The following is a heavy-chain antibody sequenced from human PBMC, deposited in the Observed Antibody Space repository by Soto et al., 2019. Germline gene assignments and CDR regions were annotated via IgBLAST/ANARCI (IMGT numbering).Heavy chain of an antibody. CDR2: ISAYNGNT. V-gene: IGHV1-18*01. Sequence: QVQLVQSGAEVKKPGASVKVSCKASGYTFTSYGISWVRQAPGQGLEWMGWISAYNGNTNYAQKLQGRVTMTTDTSTSTAYMELRSLRSDDTAVYYCARSGGDPALYYDILTGYPRAGFGYWGQGTLVTVSS. D-gene: IGHD3-9*01. CDR3: ARSGGDPALYYDILTGYPRAGFGY. CDR1: GYTFTSYG. J-gene: IGHJ4*02.